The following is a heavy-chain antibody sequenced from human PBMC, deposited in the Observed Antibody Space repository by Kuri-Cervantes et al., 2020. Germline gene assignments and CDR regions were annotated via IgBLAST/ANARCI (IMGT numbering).Heavy chain of an antibody. D-gene: IGHD6-13*01. CDR3: ARSQKAATKPGIAAAGTYNWFDP. CDR2: IYYSGST. Sequence: SETLSLTCTVSGGSISSGDYYWSWIRQPPGKGLEWIGYIYYSGSTYYNPSLKSRVTISVDTSKNQFSLKLSSVTAADTAVYYCARSQKAATKPGIAAAGTYNWFDPWGQGTLVTVSS. V-gene: IGHV4-30-4*08. CDR1: GGSISSGDYY. J-gene: IGHJ5*02.